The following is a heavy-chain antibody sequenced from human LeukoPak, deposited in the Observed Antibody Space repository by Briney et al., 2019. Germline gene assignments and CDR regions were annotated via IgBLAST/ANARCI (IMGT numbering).Heavy chain of an antibody. CDR2: IYSGGGPTK. CDR1: GLTFRNYG. Sequence: PGTPLRLSCVPSGLTFRNYGVHWVRQAPGKGLEWVAIIYSGGGPTKYYAESVKDRFTITRDESRDTLYLQMYSLRAEDTAVYYCVVILVPGGVWQFDLWGRGTLVTVSS. CDR3: VVILVPGGVWQFDL. V-gene: IGHV3-30*12. J-gene: IGHJ2*01. D-gene: IGHD2-2*01.